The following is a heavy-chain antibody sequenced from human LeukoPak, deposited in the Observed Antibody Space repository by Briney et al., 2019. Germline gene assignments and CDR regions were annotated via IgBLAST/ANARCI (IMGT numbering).Heavy chain of an antibody. V-gene: IGHV3-30-3*01. CDR2: ISYDGSNK. CDR3: ARDKGARGDLDY. J-gene: IGHJ4*02. Sequence: PGGSLRLSCAASGFTFSSYAMHWVRQAPGKGLEWVAVISYDGSNKYYADSVKGRFIISRDNSKNTLYLQMNSLRAEDTAVYYCARDKGARGDLDYWGQGTLVTVSS. CDR1: GFTFSSYA.